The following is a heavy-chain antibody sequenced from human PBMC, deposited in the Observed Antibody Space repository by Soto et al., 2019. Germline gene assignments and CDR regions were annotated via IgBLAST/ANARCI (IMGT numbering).Heavy chain of an antibody. CDR1: GGSISNTNW. J-gene: IGHJ4*02. CDR3: ARVRVDYYDSSGYYLFDY. D-gene: IGHD3-22*01. V-gene: IGHV4-30-4*01. CDR2: IYYSGST. Sequence: PSETLSLTCAVSGGSISNTNWWTWVRQPPGKGLEWIGYIYYSGSTYYNPSLKSRVTISVDTSKNQFSLKLSSVTAADTAVYYCARVRVDYYDSSGYYLFDYWGQGTLVTVSS.